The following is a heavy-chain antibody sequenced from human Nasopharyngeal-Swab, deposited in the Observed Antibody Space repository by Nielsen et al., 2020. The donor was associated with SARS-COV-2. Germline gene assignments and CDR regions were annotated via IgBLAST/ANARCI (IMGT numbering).Heavy chain of an antibody. CDR3: ARDDSSGYYGY. D-gene: IGHD3-22*01. Sequence: GGSLRLSCAASGFTFSDYYMSWIRQAPGKGLEGVSYISGSGSTIYYADSVKGRFTMSRDNAKNSAYLQMNSLRAEDTAVYYCARDDSSGYYGYWGQGTLVTVSS. CDR1: GFTFSDYY. CDR2: ISGSGSTI. V-gene: IGHV3-11*01. J-gene: IGHJ4*02.